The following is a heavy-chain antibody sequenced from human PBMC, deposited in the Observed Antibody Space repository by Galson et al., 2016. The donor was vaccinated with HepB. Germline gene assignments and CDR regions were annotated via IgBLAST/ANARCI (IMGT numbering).Heavy chain of an antibody. V-gene: IGHV4-39*01. CDR3: ARLPYGSNWSPLYYFDY. CDR1: GGSISSTTYY. Sequence: SETLSLTCTVSGGSISSTTYYWGWTRQPPGKGLEWIGNIYYSGYTKHNPSLKSLVTISVDTSKSQFSLNLSSVTPADTAVYYCARLPYGSNWSPLYYFDYWGQGSLVTVSS. CDR2: IYYSGYT. D-gene: IGHD6-13*01. J-gene: IGHJ4*02.